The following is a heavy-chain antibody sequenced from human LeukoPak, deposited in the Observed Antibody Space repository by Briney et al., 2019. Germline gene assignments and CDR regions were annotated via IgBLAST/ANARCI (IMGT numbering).Heavy chain of an antibody. V-gene: IGHV3-66*01. CDR1: GFTFSSYA. J-gene: IGHJ4*02. CDR2: IYSGGST. CDR3: ARATETLDY. D-gene: IGHD4-11*01. Sequence: PGGSLRLSCAASGFTFSSYAMSWVRQAPGKGLEWVSVIYSGGSTYYADSVKGRFTISRDNSKNTLYLQMNSLRAEDTAVYYCARATETLDYWGQGTLVTVSS.